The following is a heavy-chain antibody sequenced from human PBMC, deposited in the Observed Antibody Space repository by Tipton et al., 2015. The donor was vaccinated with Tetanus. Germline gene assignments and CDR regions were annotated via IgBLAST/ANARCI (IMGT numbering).Heavy chain of an antibody. J-gene: IGHJ1*01. CDR2: IYYSGST. D-gene: IGHD3-22*01. CDR1: GGSFSGYY. V-gene: IGHV4-31*11. CDR3: ARAVGYYYDSSGYPAEYFQH. Sequence: TLSLTCAVYGGSFSGYYWSWIRQHPGKGLEWIGYIYYSGSTYYNPSLKSRVTISVDTSKNQFSLKLSSVTAADTAVYYCARAVGYYYDSSGYPAEYFQHWGQGTLVTVSS.